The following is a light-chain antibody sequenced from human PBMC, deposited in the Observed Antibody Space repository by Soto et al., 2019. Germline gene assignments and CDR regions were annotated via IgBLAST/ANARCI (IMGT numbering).Light chain of an antibody. CDR2: DAS. CDR1: QSISNR. V-gene: IGKV1-5*01. Sequence: DIQSTQSPSTLSASVGDSVTLTCRASQSISNRLAWYQQKPGKAPKVLIYDASSLESGVPSRFSGRGSGTDFTLTISCLQPDDFAPYYCQQYNSYPLPFGGGTKVDIK. CDR3: QQYNSYPLP. J-gene: IGKJ4*01.